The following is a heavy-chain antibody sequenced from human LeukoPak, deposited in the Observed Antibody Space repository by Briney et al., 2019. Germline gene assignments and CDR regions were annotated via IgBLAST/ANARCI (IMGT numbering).Heavy chain of an antibody. CDR3: ARSMGYCSSTSCYVDY. V-gene: IGHV5-51*01. D-gene: IGHD2-2*01. CDR1: GYSFTSYW. CDR2: IYPGDSDT. Sequence: HGESLKISCKGAGYSFTSYWIGGGRQMPGKGLEGMGIIYPGDSDTRYSPPFQGQVTISANKSITTAYLQWSSLKASDTAMYYCARSMGYCSSTSCYVDYWGQGTLVTVSS. J-gene: IGHJ4*02.